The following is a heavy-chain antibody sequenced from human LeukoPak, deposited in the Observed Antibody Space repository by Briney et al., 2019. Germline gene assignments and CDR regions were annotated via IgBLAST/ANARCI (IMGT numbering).Heavy chain of an antibody. CDR3: ARSPYGDYSWLAWFDP. V-gene: IGHV4-61*01. D-gene: IGHD4-17*01. CDR2: IYYSGST. CDR1: GGSISSSSYY. J-gene: IGHJ5*02. Sequence: SETLSLTCTVSGGSISSSSYYWSWIRQPPGKGLEWIGYIYYSGSTNYNPSLKSRVTISVDTSKNQFSLKLSSVTAADTAVYYCARSPYGDYSWLAWFDPWGQGTLVTVSS.